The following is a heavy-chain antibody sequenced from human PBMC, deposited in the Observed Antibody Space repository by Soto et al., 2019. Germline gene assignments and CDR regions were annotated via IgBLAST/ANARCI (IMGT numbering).Heavy chain of an antibody. CDR3: ARDLWLVGYFDL. J-gene: IGHJ2*01. D-gene: IGHD6-19*01. CDR2: ISSSSSYI. V-gene: IGHV3-21*01. Sequence: GGSLRLSCAASGFTFSSYSMNWVRQAPGKGLEWVSSISSSSSYIYYADSVKGRFTISRDNAKNSLYLQMNSLRAEDTAVYYCARDLWLVGYFDLWGRGTLVTVSS. CDR1: GFTFSSYS.